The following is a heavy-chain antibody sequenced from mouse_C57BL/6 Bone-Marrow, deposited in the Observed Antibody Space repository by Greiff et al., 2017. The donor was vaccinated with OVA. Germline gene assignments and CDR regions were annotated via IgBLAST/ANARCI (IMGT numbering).Heavy chain of an antibody. V-gene: IGHV2-2*01. CDR1: GFSLTSYG. D-gene: IGHD2-5*01. CDR2: IWSGGST. Sequence: VKLVESGPGLVQPSQSLSITCTVSGFSLTSYGVHWVRQSPGKGLEWLGVIWSGGSTDYNAAFISRLSISKDNSKSQVFFKMNSLQADDTAIYYCARKDSNYEAWFAYWGQGTLVTVSA. J-gene: IGHJ3*01. CDR3: ARKDSNYEAWFAY.